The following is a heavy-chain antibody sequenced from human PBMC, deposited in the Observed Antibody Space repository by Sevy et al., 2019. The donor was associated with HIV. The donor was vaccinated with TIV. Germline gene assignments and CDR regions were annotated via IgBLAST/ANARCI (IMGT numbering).Heavy chain of an antibody. CDR1: GFAFYDYS. CDR2: LSCGCGKI. CDR3: AGEGCTRPHDY. J-gene: IGHJ4*02. Sequence: GGSLRLSCAASGFAFYDYSMSWIRQAPGKGLEWVATLSCGCGKINYADSVKGRFTISRDNSKNSFYLQMDTLRVEDTALYYCAGEGCTRPHDYWGQGTRVTVSS. V-gene: IGHV3-23*01. D-gene: IGHD2-8*01.